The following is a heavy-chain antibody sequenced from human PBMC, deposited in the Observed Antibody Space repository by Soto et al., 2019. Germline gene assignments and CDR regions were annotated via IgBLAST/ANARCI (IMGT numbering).Heavy chain of an antibody. CDR2: IIPIFGTA. Sequence: SVKVSCKASGGTFSSYAISWVRQAPGQGLEWMGGIIPIFGTANYAQKFQGRVTITADESTSTAYMELSSLRSEDTAVYYCARDARYCSSTSCSPSYYYYGMDVWGQGTTVTVSS. D-gene: IGHD2-2*01. CDR1: GGTFSSYA. J-gene: IGHJ6*02. CDR3: ARDARYCSSTSCSPSYYYYGMDV. V-gene: IGHV1-69*13.